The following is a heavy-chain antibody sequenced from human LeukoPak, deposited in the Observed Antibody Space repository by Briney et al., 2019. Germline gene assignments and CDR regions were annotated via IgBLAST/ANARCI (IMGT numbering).Heavy chain of an antibody. Sequence: GGSLRLSCAASGFTFSSYGMHWVRQAPGKGLEWVAVISYDGSNKYYADSVKGRFTISRDNSKNTLYLQMNSLRAEDTAMYYCAKGSQGLLWFGLEYYFDYWGQGTLVTVSS. J-gene: IGHJ4*02. CDR3: AKGSQGLLWFGLEYYFDY. D-gene: IGHD3-10*01. CDR2: ISYDGSNK. V-gene: IGHV3-30*18. CDR1: GFTFSSYG.